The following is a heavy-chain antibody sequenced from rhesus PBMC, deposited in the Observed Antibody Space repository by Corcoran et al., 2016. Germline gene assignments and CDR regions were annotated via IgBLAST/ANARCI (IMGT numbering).Heavy chain of an antibody. J-gene: IGHJ4*01. CDR3: ARGVGY. Sequence: QVTLKESGPALVKPTQTLTLTCTFSGFSLSTSGMGVGWIRQPPGKALEWLASIYWDDDKYNNTTRKSRVTISKDTSKNQVVLTMTNMDPGDTATYYCARGVGYWGQGVLVTVSS. V-gene: IGHV2S1*01. CDR1: GFSLSTSGMG. CDR2: IYWDDDK.